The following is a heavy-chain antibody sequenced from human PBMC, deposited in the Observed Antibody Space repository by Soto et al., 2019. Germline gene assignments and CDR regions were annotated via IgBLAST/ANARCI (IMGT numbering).Heavy chain of an antibody. Sequence: SETLSLTCTVSGGSISSYYWSWIRQPAGKGLEWIGRIYTSGSTNYNPSLKSRVTMSVDTSKNQFSLKLSSVTAADTAVYYCARQGMVRGVISQSLLIFDYWGQGTLGTVS. D-gene: IGHD3-10*01. CDR2: IYTSGST. V-gene: IGHV4-4*07. J-gene: IGHJ4*02. CDR3: ARQGMVRGVISQSLLIFDY. CDR1: GGSISSYY.